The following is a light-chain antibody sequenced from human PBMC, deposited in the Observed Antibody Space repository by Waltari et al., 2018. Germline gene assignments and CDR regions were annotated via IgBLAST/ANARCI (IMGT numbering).Light chain of an antibody. CDR1: QSVSRA. J-gene: IGKJ1*01. CDR2: GAS. CDR3: QHYVRLPAT. V-gene: IGKV3-20*01. Sequence: EIVLTQSPGSLSSSPGERVTLSCRASQSVSRALAWYQQKPGQAPRRLIFGASNRATGIPDRFSGSGSETDFSRTISRLEPEDFAVYYCQHYVRLPATFGRGTKVEIK.